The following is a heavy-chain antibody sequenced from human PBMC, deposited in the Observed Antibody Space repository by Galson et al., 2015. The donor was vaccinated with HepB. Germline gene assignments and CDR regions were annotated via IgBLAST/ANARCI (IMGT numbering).Heavy chain of an antibody. D-gene: IGHD3-22*01. CDR3: ARVSLYYYDSSGGGWYFDL. CDR1: GGSISSYY. V-gene: IGHV4-59*01. CDR2: IYYSGST. J-gene: IGHJ2*01. Sequence: LSLTCTVSGGSISSYYWSWIRQPPGKGLEWIGYIYYSGSTNYNPSLKSRVTISVDTSKNQFSLKLSSVTAADTAVYYCARVSLYYYDSSGGGWYFDLWGRGTLVTVSS.